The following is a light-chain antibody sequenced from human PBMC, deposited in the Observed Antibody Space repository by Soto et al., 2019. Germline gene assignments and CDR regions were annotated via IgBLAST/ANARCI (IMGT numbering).Light chain of an antibody. J-gene: IGKJ5*01. CDR2: GAS. CDR1: QSVSSN. CDR3: QQYNNWPIT. Sequence: EIVMTQSPATLSVSPGERATLSCRASQSVSSNLAWYQQKPGQAPRLLIYGASTRATGIPARFTGSGSGTXXXLTISSLQSEDXAVYYCQQYNNWPITFGQGTRLEIK. V-gene: IGKV3-15*01.